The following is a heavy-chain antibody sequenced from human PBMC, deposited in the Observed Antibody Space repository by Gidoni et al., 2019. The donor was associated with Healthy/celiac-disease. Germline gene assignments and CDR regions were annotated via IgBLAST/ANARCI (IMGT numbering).Heavy chain of an antibody. D-gene: IGHD3-22*01. CDR3: AKAQDSSGYQYGMDV. Sequence: EVQLVESGGVLVQPGRSLRLSCAASGFPFDDYAMHWVRQAPGKGLEGVSGISWNSGSIGYADSVKGRFTISRDNAKNSLYLQMNSLRAEDTALYYCAKAQDSSGYQYGMDVWGQGTTVTVSS. J-gene: IGHJ6*02. CDR2: ISWNSGSI. V-gene: IGHV3-9*01. CDR1: GFPFDDYA.